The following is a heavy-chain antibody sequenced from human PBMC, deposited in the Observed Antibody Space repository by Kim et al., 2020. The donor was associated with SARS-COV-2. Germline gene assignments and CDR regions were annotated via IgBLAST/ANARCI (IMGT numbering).Heavy chain of an antibody. D-gene: IGHD2-2*01. J-gene: IGHJ4*02. CDR3: VKHNTSHGGYYFDY. Sequence: GESVNGRITNSRKKFKNTLYLQMSSLRAEDTAVYYCVKHNTSHGGYYFDYWGQGTLVTVSS. V-gene: IGHV3-64D*09.